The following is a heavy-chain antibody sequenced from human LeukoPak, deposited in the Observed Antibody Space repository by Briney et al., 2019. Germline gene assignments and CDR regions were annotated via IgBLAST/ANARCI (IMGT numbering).Heavy chain of an antibody. Sequence: VGSLRLSCAPSGFTLKVYLMHCVPQAPGKGVVWVSRINSDGSGTSDADFVKGRFTISRDNSKNTLYLQMNSLRAEDTAMYYCARDRLTNDAFDIWGQGTMVTVSS. V-gene: IGHV3-74*01. J-gene: IGHJ3*02. CDR1: GFTLKVYL. D-gene: IGHD2-8*01. CDR2: INSDGSGT. CDR3: ARDRLTNDAFDI.